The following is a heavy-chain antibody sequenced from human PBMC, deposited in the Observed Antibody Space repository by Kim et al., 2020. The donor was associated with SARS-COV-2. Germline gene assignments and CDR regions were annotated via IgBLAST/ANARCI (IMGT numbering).Heavy chain of an antibody. CDR2: IYSDGSTT. CDR3: AKMRGPSTSSLFLDY. J-gene: IGHJ4*02. V-gene: IGHV3-23*03. D-gene: IGHD2-2*01. CDR1: GFSFSIIA. Sequence: GGSLRLSCAASGFSFSIIAMSWVRQAPGKGLEWVSLIYSDGSTTFYADSVKGRFTISRDNSKNTLYLQMNGLRAEDTAVYYCAKMRGPSTSSLFLDYWGQGTLVTVPS.